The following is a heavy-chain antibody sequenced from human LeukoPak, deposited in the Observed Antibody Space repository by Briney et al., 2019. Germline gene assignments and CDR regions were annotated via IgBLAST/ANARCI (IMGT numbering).Heavy chain of an antibody. CDR3: ARRHDGEFDY. V-gene: IGHV4-39*01. Sequence: SETLSLTCTVSGGSISSSSYHWGWIRLPPGKGLEWIGNLYYSGSTYYNPSLKSRVTISVDRPKNQFSLKLNSVTAADTAVYYCARRHDGEFDYWGQGTLVTVSS. CDR1: GGSISSSSYH. D-gene: IGHD3-10*01. CDR2: LYYSGST. J-gene: IGHJ4*02.